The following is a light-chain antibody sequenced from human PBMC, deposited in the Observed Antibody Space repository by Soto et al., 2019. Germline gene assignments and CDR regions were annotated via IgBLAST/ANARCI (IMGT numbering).Light chain of an antibody. J-gene: IGLJ1*01. V-gene: IGLV2-23*02. CDR2: NVT. CDR1: GNAVSYQL. Sequence: QSALTQPASVSGSPGQSITISCSGNAVSYQLVSWYQQQPGKAPKLTLYNVTRRPSGVSNRFSGFKSGTTASLKITGLQAEDEADYCCCSFVGVTNDVFGNGTKLTVL. CDR3: CSFVGVTNDV.